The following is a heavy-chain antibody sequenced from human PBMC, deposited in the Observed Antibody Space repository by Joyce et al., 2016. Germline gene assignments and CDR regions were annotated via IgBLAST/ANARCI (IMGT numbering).Heavy chain of an antibody. CDR3: ARLSADSPVTPFKF. D-gene: IGHD4-17*01. J-gene: IGHJ4*02. CDR2: IYPGNSDT. V-gene: IGHV5-51*03. CDR1: GYSFTSYW. Sequence: EVQLVQSGAEVKKPGESLRIFCQGSGYSFTSYWIGWVRHMPGKGLEWMGIIYPGNSDTRYSPSFEGQVTISADKSIRTAYLQWSSLRASDSAMYYCARLSADSPVTPFKFWGQGTLVTVSS.